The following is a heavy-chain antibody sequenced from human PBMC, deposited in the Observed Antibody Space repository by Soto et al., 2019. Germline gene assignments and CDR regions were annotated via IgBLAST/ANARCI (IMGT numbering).Heavy chain of an antibody. V-gene: IGHV3-30-3*01. CDR1: GFTFSSYA. D-gene: IGHD2-15*01. CDR3: ARDPGYCSGGSCFTPSWFDP. CDR2: ISYDGSNK. J-gene: IGHJ5*02. Sequence: AGGSLRLSCAASGFTFSSYAMHWVRQAPGKGLEWVAVISYDGSNKYYADSVKGRFTISRDNSKNTLYLQMNSLRAEDTAVYYCARDPGYCSGGSCFTPSWFDPWGQGTLVTVSS.